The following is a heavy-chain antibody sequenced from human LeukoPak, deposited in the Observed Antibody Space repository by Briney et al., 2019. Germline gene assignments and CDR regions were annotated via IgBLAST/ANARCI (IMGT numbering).Heavy chain of an antibody. CDR1: GGTFSSYA. V-gene: IGHV1-69*13. J-gene: IGHJ3*02. D-gene: IGHD3-22*01. CDR2: IIPIFGTA. Sequence: SVKVSCKASGGTFSSYAISWVRQAPGQGLEWMGGIIPIFGTANFAQKFQGRVTITADESTSTAYMELSSLRSEDTAVYYCARNLGSGYYNDAFDIWGQGTMVTVSS. CDR3: ARNLGSGYYNDAFDI.